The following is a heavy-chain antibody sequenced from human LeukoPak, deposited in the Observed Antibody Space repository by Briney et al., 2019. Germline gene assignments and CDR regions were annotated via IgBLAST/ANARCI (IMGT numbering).Heavy chain of an antibody. D-gene: IGHD3-10*01. Sequence: GGSLRLSCAASGFTFSSYAMSWVRQAPGTGLEWVSAISGSGGSTYYADSVKGRFTISRDNSKNTLYLQMNSLRAEDTAVYYCAKDRLGNYGSGSSFDYWGQGTLVTVSS. CDR1: GFTFSSYA. CDR3: AKDRLGNYGSGSSFDY. CDR2: ISGSGGST. J-gene: IGHJ4*02. V-gene: IGHV3-23*01.